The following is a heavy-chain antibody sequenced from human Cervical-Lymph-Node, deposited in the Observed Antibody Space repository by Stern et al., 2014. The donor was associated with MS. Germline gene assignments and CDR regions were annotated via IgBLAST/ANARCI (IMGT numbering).Heavy chain of an antibody. Sequence: ESGPALVKPTQTLTLTCTFSGFSLSTSGVCVGWIRQPPGKALEWLALFDWDDDKYYSTSLKTRLTISKDTSKNQVVLSMTNMDPVDTATYYCARMSLLASDAFDIWGQGTMVTVSS. D-gene: IGHD5-12*01. CDR3: ARMSLLASDAFDI. CDR2: FDWDDDK. V-gene: IGHV2-70*01. J-gene: IGHJ3*02. CDR1: GFSLSTSGVC.